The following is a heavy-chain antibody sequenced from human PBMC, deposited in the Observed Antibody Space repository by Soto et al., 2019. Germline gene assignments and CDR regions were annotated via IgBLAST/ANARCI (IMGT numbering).Heavy chain of an antibody. CDR2: IDPSDSYT. Sequence: PGESLKISCKGSGYSFTSYWISWVRQMPGKGLEWMGRIDPSDSYTNYSPSFQGHVTISADKSISTAYLQWSSLKASDTTMYYCARQAYSYGQSPCYYGMDVWGQGTTVTVSS. CDR3: ARQAYSYGQSPCYYGMDV. CDR1: GYSFTSYW. J-gene: IGHJ6*02. V-gene: IGHV5-10-1*01. D-gene: IGHD5-18*01.